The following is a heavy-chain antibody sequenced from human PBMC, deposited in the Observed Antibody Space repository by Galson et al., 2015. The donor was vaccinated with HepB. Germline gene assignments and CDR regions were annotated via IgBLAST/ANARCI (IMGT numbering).Heavy chain of an antibody. Sequence: SVKVSCKASGYTFTSYAMHWVRQAPGQRLEWMGWINAGNGNTKYSQKFQGRVTITRDTSASTAYMELSSLRSEDTAVYYCARADWDTAMVGYFDYWGQGTLVTVSS. V-gene: IGHV1-3*01. D-gene: IGHD5-18*01. J-gene: IGHJ4*02. CDR1: GYTFTSYA. CDR3: ARADWDTAMVGYFDY. CDR2: INAGNGNT.